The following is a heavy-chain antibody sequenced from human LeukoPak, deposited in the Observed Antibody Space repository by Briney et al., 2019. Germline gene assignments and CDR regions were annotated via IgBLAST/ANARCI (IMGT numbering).Heavy chain of an antibody. CDR2: MNPNSGNT. D-gene: IGHD2-2*01. J-gene: IGHJ4*02. Sequence: ASVKVSCKASGYTFTSYDINWVRQAPGQGLEWMGWMNPNSGNTGYAQKFQGRVTMTRNTSISTAYMELSSLRSEDTAVYYCARATRGIVAVPAATNKYYFDYWGQGTLVTVSS. CDR3: ARATRGIVAVPAATNKYYFDY. CDR1: GYTFTSYD. V-gene: IGHV1-8*01.